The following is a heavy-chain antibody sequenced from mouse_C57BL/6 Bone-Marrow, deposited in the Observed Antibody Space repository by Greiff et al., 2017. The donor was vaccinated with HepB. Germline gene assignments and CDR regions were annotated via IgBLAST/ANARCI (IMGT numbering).Heavy chain of an antibody. Sequence: EVQGVESGGDLVKPGGSLKLSCAASGFTFSSYGMSWVRQTPDKRLEWVATISSGGSYTYYPDSVKGRFTISRDNAKNTLYLQMSSLKSEDTAMYYCARHDGYYLFAYWGQGTLVTVSA. J-gene: IGHJ3*01. CDR3: ARHDGYYLFAY. CDR2: ISSGGSYT. CDR1: GFTFSSYG. V-gene: IGHV5-6*01. D-gene: IGHD2-3*01.